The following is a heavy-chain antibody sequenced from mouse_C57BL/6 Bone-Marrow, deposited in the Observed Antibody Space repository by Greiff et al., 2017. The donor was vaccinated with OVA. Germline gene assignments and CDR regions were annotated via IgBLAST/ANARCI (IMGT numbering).Heavy chain of an antibody. CDR2: ISYSGST. Sequence: VQLQQSGPGLAKPSQTLSLTCSVPGYSITSDYWNWIRKFPGNKLEYMGYISYSGSTYYNPSLKSRISITRDTSKNQYYLQLNSVTTEDTATYYGARSRYYGSSYVNFDVWGTGTTVTVSS. D-gene: IGHD1-1*01. J-gene: IGHJ1*03. CDR3: ARSRYYGSSYVNFDV. V-gene: IGHV3-8*01. CDR1: GYSITSDY.